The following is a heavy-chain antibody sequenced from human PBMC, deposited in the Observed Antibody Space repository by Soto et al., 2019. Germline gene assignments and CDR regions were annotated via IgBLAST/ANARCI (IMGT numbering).Heavy chain of an antibody. CDR3: ARGHVRITIFGVVISRYFDY. J-gene: IGHJ4*02. CDR2: INPSGST. D-gene: IGHD3-3*01. CDR1: GGSGISGGRC. Sequence: PSETLSLTCTVSGGSGISGGRCWSWIRQPPGKGPGWIGDINPSGSTNYNPSLKSRVTISVDTSKTQFSLKLSSVTAADTAVYYCARGHVRITIFGVVISRYFDYWGQGTLVTVSS. V-gene: IGHV4-61*08.